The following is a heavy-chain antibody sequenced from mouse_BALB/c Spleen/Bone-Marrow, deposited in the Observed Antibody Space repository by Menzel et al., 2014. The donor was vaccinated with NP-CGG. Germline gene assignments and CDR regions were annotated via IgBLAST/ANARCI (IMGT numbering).Heavy chain of an antibody. Sequence: EVMLVESGGGLVQPGGSLRLSCATSGFTFTDYYMSWVRQHPGKALEWLGFIRNKANGYTTEYSASVKGRFTISRDNSQSILYLQMNTLRAEDSATYYCARDDAMDYWGQGTSVTVSS. CDR1: GFTFTDYY. CDR2: IRNKANGYTT. CDR3: ARDDAMDY. V-gene: IGHV7-3*02. J-gene: IGHJ4*01.